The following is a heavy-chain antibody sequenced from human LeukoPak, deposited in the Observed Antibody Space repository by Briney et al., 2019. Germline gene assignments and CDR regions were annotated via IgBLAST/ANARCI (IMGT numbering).Heavy chain of an antibody. V-gene: IGHV3-23*01. CDR1: GFTFSSYA. D-gene: IGHD5-18*01. CDR3: ARVWYSYGTVDWYFDL. CDR2: ISRSGDST. J-gene: IGHJ2*01. Sequence: GGSLRLSCAASGFTFSSYAMTWVRQAPGKGLEWVSGISRSGDSTNYADSVKGRYTISRDNSENTLYLQMNSLRAEDTAVYYCARVWYSYGTVDWYFDLWGRGTLVTVSS.